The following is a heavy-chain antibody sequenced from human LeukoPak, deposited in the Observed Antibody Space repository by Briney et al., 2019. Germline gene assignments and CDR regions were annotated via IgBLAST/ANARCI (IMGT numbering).Heavy chain of an antibody. Sequence: GESLKISCKGSGYSFTSYWIGWVRQMPGKGLEWMGITYPGDSDTRYSPSFQGQVTISADKSISTAYLQWSSLKASDTAMYYCARQYPRPYYYDSSGYYDYWGQGTLVTVSS. D-gene: IGHD3-22*01. CDR1: GYSFTSYW. V-gene: IGHV5-51*01. J-gene: IGHJ4*02. CDR3: ARQYPRPYYYDSSGYYDY. CDR2: TYPGDSDT.